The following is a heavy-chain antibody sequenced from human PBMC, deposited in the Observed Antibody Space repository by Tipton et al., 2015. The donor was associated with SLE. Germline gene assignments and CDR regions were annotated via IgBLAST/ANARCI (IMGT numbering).Heavy chain of an antibody. J-gene: IGHJ3*01. CDR1: GFTFINYA. V-gene: IGHV3-23*01. D-gene: IGHD7-27*01. CDR3: AKGIYTGEYYAAFDF. CDR2: VSNTGSDT. Sequence: SLRLSCAASGFTFINYAMSWVRQAPGKGLEWVASVSNTGSDTYFPDSMKGRFSVSRDNSRNTVHLQMNSLRVEDTAVYYCAKGIYTGEYYAAFDFWGQGTLVTVSS.